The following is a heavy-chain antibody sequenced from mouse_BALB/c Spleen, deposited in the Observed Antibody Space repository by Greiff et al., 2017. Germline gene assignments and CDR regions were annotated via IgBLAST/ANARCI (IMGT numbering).Heavy chain of an antibody. CDR3: ARHSSFDY. Sequence: EVMLVESGGGLVQPGGSLKLSCAASGFTFSSYTMSWVRQTPEKRLEWVAYISNGGGSTYYPDTVKGRFTISRDNAKNTLYLQMSSLKSEDTAMYYCARHSSFDYWGQGTTLTVSS. V-gene: IGHV5-12-2*01. CDR2: ISNGGGST. J-gene: IGHJ2*01. CDR1: GFTFSSYT.